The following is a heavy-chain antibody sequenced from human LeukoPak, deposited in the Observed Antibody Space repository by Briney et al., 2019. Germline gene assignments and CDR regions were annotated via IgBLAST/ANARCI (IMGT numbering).Heavy chain of an antibody. Sequence: PGGSLRLSCAASGFIFSNCWMTWVRQVPGKGLEWVAHIRQDGSERHYVDSVKDRFTISRDNAKNSLDLQMDSLRAEDTAVYYCARDWGSTGYDLYDSWGQGTLVTVSS. V-gene: IGHV3-7*01. CDR2: IRQDGSER. D-gene: IGHD5-12*01. J-gene: IGHJ4*02. CDR1: GFIFSNCW. CDR3: ARDWGSTGYDLYDS.